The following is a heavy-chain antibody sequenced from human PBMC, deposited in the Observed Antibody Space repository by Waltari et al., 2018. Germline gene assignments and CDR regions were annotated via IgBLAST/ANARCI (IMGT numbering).Heavy chain of an antibody. CDR1: GGSISSSSYS. CDR3: AKHVVGSCSYSGKN. V-gene: IGHV4-39*01. Sequence: QLLLQESGPGLVKPSETLSLTCTVSGGSISSSSYSWGWSRQPPGKGMEWIGSIDYRWGSYYYRSLKRRVTISVERPKNLFCLNLSSVTAADTAVDCGAKHVVGSCSYSGKNWGQGTLVTVSS. CDR2: IDYRWGS. D-gene: IGHD6-13*01. J-gene: IGHJ4*02.